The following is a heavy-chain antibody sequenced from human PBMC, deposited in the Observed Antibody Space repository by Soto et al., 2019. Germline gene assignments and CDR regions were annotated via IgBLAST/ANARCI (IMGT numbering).Heavy chain of an antibody. CDR2: ISSSSSYI. D-gene: IGHD2-8*01. V-gene: IGHV3-21*01. Sequence: RRLSFAASVFTFSSYSMNWVRQAPGNGLEWVSSISSSSSYIYYADSVKGRFTISRDNAKNSLYLQMNSLRAEDTAVYYCASHGYCTNGVCYTDWFDPWGQGTMVTV. CDR3: ASHGYCTNGVCYTDWFDP. J-gene: IGHJ5*02. CDR1: VFTFSSYS.